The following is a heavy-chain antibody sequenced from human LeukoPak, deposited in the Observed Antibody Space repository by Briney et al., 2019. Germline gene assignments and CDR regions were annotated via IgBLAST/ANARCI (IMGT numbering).Heavy chain of an antibody. J-gene: IGHJ3*02. CDR2: INPDGSRI. V-gene: IGHV3-7*01. Sequence: TGGSLKLSCAASGFTFSTSWMTWVRQAPGKGLDWLGNINPDGSRINYVDSVKGRFTFSRDNAKNSLFLQMNSLRAEDTAVFYCARDSGYNAFDIWGQGTMVTVSS. CDR1: GFTFSTSW. D-gene: IGHD5-12*01. CDR3: ARDSGYNAFDI.